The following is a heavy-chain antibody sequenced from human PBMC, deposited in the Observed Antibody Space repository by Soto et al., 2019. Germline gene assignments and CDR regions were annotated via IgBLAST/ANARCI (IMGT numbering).Heavy chain of an antibody. CDR2: ISYDGSNK. CDR3: AKDPRIQLWIEPYYFDY. CDR1: GFTFSSYG. J-gene: IGHJ4*02. D-gene: IGHD5-18*01. V-gene: IGHV3-30*18. Sequence: SLRLSCAASGFTFSSYGMHWVRQAPGKGLEWVAVISYDGSNKYYADSVKGRYTISRDNSKNTLYLQMNSLRAEDTAVYYCAKDPRIQLWIEPYYFDYWGQG.